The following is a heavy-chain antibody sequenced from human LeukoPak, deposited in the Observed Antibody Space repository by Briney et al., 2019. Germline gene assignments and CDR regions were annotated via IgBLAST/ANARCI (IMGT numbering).Heavy chain of an antibody. CDR1: GASISSSNYY. V-gene: IGHV4-39*01. Sequence: SEALSLTCTVSGASISSSNYYWGRIRQPPGKGLEWIGSMYYGGSTYYNPALQSRVTISVDTSKNQFSLRLTSVTAADTAVYYCARIGVWFGEGNLSGYFDYWGQGILVTVSS. D-gene: IGHD3-10*01. CDR3: ARIGVWFGEGNLSGYFDY. CDR2: MYYGGST. J-gene: IGHJ4*02.